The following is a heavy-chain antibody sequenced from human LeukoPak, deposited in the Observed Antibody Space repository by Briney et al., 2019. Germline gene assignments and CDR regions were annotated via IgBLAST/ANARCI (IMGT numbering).Heavy chain of an antibody. CDR3: ARVRVGSWYYFDY. V-gene: IGHV1-46*01. J-gene: IGHJ4*02. D-gene: IGHD6-13*01. CDR1: GYTFSNNC. Sequence: ASVKVSCKASGYTFSNNCMHWVRQAPGQGLEWMGIINPSGGSSSYAQKFQGRVTMTRDTSTSTVYMELSSLRSEDTAVYYCARVRVGSWYYFDYWGQGTLVTVSS. CDR2: INPSGGSS.